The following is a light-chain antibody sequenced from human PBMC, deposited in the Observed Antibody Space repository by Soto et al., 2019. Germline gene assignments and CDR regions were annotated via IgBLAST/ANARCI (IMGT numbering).Light chain of an antibody. V-gene: IGKV3-20*01. CDR1: QSVSSSY. CDR2: GAS. J-gene: IGKJ1*01. CDR3: QQYGSSPRT. Sequence: EIVLTQSPGTLSLSPGERATLSFRASQSVSSSYLAWYQQKPGQAPRLLIYGASSRATGIPDRFSGSGSGTDSTLTISRLEPEDFAVYYCQQYGSSPRTFGQGTKVDIK.